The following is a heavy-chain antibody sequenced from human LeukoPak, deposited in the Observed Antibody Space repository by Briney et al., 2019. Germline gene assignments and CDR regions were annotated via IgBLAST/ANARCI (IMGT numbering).Heavy chain of an antibody. Sequence: GGSLRLSCAASGFTFNNYWMHWVRLVPGKGLVWVSRINSDGSSRHYADSVKGRFTISRDNAKNSLYLQMNSLRAEDTAVYYCARDWSLAVAGQYYYYYYGMDVWGQGTTVTVSS. CDR2: INSDGSSR. CDR1: GFTFNNYW. J-gene: IGHJ6*02. CDR3: ARDWSLAVAGQYYYYYYGMDV. D-gene: IGHD6-19*01. V-gene: IGHV3-74*01.